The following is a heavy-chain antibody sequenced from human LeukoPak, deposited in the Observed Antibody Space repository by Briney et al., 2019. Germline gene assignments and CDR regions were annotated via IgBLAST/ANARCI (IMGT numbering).Heavy chain of an antibody. J-gene: IGHJ4*02. V-gene: IGHV4-39*02. CDR3: ARDLAVASWFDY. CDR2: IYYSGST. CDR1: GGSISSSSYY. D-gene: IGHD6-19*01. Sequence: SETLSLTCTVSGGSISSSSYYWGWIRQPPGKGLEWIGSIYYSGSTYYNPSLKSRVIISVDTSKNQFSLKLSSVTAADTAVYYCARDLAVASWFDYWGQGTLVTVSS.